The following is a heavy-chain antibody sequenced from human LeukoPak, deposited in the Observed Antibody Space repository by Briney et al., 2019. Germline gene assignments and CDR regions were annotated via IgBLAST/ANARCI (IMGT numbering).Heavy chain of an antibody. Sequence: GGSLRLSCAAPGFAFSKYAMNWVRQAPGKGLEWVSLISGSGGNTYYADSVKGRFTISRDNPENTLYLQMNSLRAEDTAIYFCARAVATIKLGYYYHYMGVWGKGTTVTVSS. V-gene: IGHV3-23*01. CDR2: ISGSGGNT. CDR1: GFAFSKYA. D-gene: IGHD5-24*01. J-gene: IGHJ6*03. CDR3: ARAVATIKLGYYYHYMGV.